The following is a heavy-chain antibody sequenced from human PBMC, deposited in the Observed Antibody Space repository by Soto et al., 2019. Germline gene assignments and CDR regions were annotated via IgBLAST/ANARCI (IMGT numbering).Heavy chain of an antibody. CDR3: ARGTYYYGSGSYYAFDI. CDR1: GFTFSSYG. J-gene: IGHJ3*02. Sequence: PGGSLRLSCAASGFTFSSYGMHWVRQAPGKGLEWVAVIWYDGSNKYYADSVKGRFTISRDNSKNTLYLQMNSLRAEDTAVYYCARGTYYYGSGSYYAFDIWGQRTMVTVSS. V-gene: IGHV3-33*01. CDR2: IWYDGSNK. D-gene: IGHD3-10*01.